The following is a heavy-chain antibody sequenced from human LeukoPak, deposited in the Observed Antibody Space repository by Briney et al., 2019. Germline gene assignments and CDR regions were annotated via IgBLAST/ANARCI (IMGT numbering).Heavy chain of an antibody. CDR1: GYTLTELS. CDR2: FDPEDGET. D-gene: IGHD3-3*01. Sequence: ASVKVSCKVSGYTLTELSMHWVRQAPGKGLEWMGGFDPEDGETIYAQKFQGRVTMTEDTSTDTAYMELSSLRSEDTAMYYCATVAIFGVVNNWFDPWGQGTLVTVSS. J-gene: IGHJ5*02. CDR3: ATVAIFGVVNNWFDP. V-gene: IGHV1-24*01.